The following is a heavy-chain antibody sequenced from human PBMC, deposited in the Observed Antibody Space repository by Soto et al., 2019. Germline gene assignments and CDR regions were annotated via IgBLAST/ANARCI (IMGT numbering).Heavy chain of an antibody. V-gene: IGHV3-33*01. Sequence: QVQLVESGGGVVQPGRSLRLSCAASGFTFSNYGMHWVRQAPGKGLEWVAVIWYDGSNKYYADSVKGRFTISRDNSKNTLYLQMNSLRAEDTAVYYCASEDYGSGSFDYWGQGTLVTVSS. CDR1: GFTFSNYG. D-gene: IGHD3-10*01. J-gene: IGHJ4*02. CDR2: IWYDGSNK. CDR3: ASEDYGSGSFDY.